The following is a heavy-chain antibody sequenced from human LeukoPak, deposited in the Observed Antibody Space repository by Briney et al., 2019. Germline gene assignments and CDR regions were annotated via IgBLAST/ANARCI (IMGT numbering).Heavy chain of an antibody. CDR3: AKDKNSYSSTWYGGSDY. CDR1: GFTFSNYG. Sequence: GGSLRLSCAASGFTFSNYGMHWVRQAPGKGLEWVAVISYDGSNKYYADSVKGRFTISRDNSKNTLYLQMNSLRAEDTAVYYCAKDKNSYSSTWYGGSDYWGQGTLVTVSS. V-gene: IGHV3-30*18. CDR2: ISYDGSNK. J-gene: IGHJ4*02. D-gene: IGHD6-13*01.